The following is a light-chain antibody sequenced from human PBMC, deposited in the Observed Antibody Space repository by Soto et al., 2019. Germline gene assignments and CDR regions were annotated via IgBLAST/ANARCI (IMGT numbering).Light chain of an antibody. CDR2: STN. Sequence: QSALTQPPSASGTPGQRVSISCSGSSSNIGTNTVNWYQQLPGSAPQLLLYSTNQRPSGVPARFSGSKSGTSASLAISGLQSDDEADYYWAAWDGSLNVVLFGGGTQLTVL. CDR3: AAWDGSLNVVL. J-gene: IGLJ2*01. V-gene: IGLV1-44*01. CDR1: SSNIGTNT.